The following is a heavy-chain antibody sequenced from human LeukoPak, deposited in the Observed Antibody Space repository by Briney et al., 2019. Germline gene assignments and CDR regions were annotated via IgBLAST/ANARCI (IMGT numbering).Heavy chain of an antibody. CDR2: INPSGGST. CDR1: GYTFTSYY. V-gene: IGHV1-46*01. Sequence: ASVKVSCKASGYTFTSYYMHWVRQAPGQGLEWMGIINPSGGSTSYAQKFQGRVTMTRDMSTSTVYMELSSLRSEDTAVYYCARDRGTGSPNFNWFDPWGQGTLVTVSS. J-gene: IGHJ5*02. CDR3: ARDRGTGSPNFNWFDP. D-gene: IGHD1-26*01.